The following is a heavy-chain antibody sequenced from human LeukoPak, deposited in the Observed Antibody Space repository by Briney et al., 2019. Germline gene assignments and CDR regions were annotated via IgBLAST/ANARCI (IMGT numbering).Heavy chain of an antibody. CDR2: IKQDGSEK. Sequence: PGGSLRLSCAASGFTFSSYWMSWVRQAPGKGLEWVANIKQDGSEKYYVDSVKGRFTISRDNAKNSLYLQMNSLRAEDTAVYYCARDSAGRLDAFDIWGQGTMVTVSS. V-gene: IGHV3-7*01. J-gene: IGHJ3*02. D-gene: IGHD1-1*01. CDR3: ARDSAGRLDAFDI. CDR1: GFTFSSYW.